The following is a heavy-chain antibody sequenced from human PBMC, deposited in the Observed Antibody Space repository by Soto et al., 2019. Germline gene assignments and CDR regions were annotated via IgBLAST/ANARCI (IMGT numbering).Heavy chain of an antibody. CDR3: ARATYDPPEGFDY. D-gene: IGHD3-3*01. Sequence: GGSLRLSCAASGFTFSSYWMSWVRQAPGKGLEWVANIKQDGSEKYYVDSVKGRFTISRDNAKNSLYLQMNSLRAEDTAVYYCARATYDPPEGFDYWGQGTLVTVSS. CDR2: IKQDGSEK. CDR1: GFTFSSYW. J-gene: IGHJ4*02. V-gene: IGHV3-7*01.